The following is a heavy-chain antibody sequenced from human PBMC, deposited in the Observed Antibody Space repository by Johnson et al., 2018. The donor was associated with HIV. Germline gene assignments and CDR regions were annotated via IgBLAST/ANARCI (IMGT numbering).Heavy chain of an antibody. CDR3: ARDLTEGGYSSGYYAFDI. CDR2: IKQDGSEK. Sequence: VQLVEFGGGVVQPGRSLRLSCAASGFTFSSYWMSWVRQAPGKGLEWVANIKQDGSEKYYVDSVKGRFTISRDNSKNTLYLQMNSLRPEDTAVYYCARDLTEGGYSSGYYAFDIWGQGTMVTVSS. D-gene: IGHD5-18*01. J-gene: IGHJ3*02. V-gene: IGHV3-7*01. CDR1: GFTFSSYW.